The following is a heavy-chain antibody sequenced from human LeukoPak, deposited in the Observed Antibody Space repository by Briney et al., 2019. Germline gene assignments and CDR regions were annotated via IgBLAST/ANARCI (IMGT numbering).Heavy chain of an antibody. V-gene: IGHV3-23*01. Sequence: GGSLRLSCAASGFTFSSYAMSWVRQAPGKGLEWVSAISGSGGSTYYADSVKGRFTISRDNSKNTLYLQMNSLRAENTAVYYCAKDYDSSGYPFDYWGQGTLVTVSS. CDR2: ISGSGGST. CDR1: GFTFSSYA. CDR3: AKDYDSSGYPFDY. J-gene: IGHJ4*02. D-gene: IGHD3-22*01.